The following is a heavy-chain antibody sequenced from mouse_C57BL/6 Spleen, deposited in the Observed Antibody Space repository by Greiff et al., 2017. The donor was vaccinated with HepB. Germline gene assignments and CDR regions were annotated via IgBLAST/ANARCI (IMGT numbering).Heavy chain of an antibody. J-gene: IGHJ4*01. Sequence: QVQLQQPGAELVKPGASVKLSCKASGYTFTSYWMQWVKQRPGQGLEWIGEIDPSDSYTNYNQKFKGKATLTVDTSSSTAYMQLSSLTSEDSAVYYCVRWSNWAMDYWGQGTSVTVSS. V-gene: IGHV1-50*01. CDR1: GYTFTSYW. CDR3: VRWSNWAMDY. CDR2: IDPSDSYT.